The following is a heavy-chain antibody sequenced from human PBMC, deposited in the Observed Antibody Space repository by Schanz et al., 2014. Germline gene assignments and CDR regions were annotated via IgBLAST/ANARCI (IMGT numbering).Heavy chain of an antibody. CDR1: GFTLSSYG. J-gene: IGHJ6*02. CDR3: ARDFLLEQLGYSRYYYAMDV. CDR2: INSDGTKR. D-gene: IGHD2-15*01. Sequence: QVRLVESGGGVVQPGRSLRLSCAASGFTLSSYGMHWVRQAPGKGLEWVAFINSDGTKRFYADSVKGRFTISRDNAKNSLCLQMNSLRAEDTAVYYCARDFLLEQLGYSRYYYAMDVWGQGTTVTVSS. V-gene: IGHV3-33*08.